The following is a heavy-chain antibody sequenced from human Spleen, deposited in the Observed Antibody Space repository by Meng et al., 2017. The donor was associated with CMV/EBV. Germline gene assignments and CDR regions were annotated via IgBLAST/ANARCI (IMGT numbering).Heavy chain of an antibody. V-gene: IGHV3-66*02. CDR2: TYSDGRT. CDR1: GFTVTMHD. CDR3: AKDMPPGDFWSGYPPEGGMDV. Sequence: GESLKISCVPSGFTVTMHDMSWVRQAPGKGLEWISLTYSDGRTSYADSVKGRFSISRDSSKNTLYLQMNSLRAEDTAVYYCAKDMPPGDFWSGYPPEGGMDVWGQGTTVTVSS. D-gene: IGHD3-3*01. J-gene: IGHJ6*02.